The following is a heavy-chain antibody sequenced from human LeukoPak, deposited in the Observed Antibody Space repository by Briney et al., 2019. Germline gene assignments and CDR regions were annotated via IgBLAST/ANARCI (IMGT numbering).Heavy chain of an antibody. CDR3: ARDFYYDSGGSRVDTFDI. D-gene: IGHD3-22*01. CDR1: GGSISSGDYY. Sequence: SETLSLTCTVSGGSISSGDYYWSWIRQHPGKGLEWIGYIYYTGSTYYSPSLRSRVTISVDTSENHFSLKLSSVTAADTAVYYCARDFYYDSGGSRVDTFDIWGQGAMVTVSS. V-gene: IGHV4-31*03. J-gene: IGHJ3*02. CDR2: IYYTGST.